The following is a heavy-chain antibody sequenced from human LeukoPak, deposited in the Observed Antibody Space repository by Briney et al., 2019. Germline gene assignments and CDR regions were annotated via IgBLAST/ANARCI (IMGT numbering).Heavy chain of an antibody. J-gene: IGHJ4*02. CDR3: ARRAGDYSHPYDY. CDR2: IYSDNT. CDR1: GFTFSSYE. D-gene: IGHD3-22*01. Sequence: GGSLRLSCAASGFTFSSYEMNWVRQAPGKGLEWVSFIYSDNTHYSDSVKGRFTISRDNSKNTLYLQMNSLRAEDTAVYYCARRAGDYSHPYDYWGQGTLVTVSS. V-gene: IGHV3-53*01.